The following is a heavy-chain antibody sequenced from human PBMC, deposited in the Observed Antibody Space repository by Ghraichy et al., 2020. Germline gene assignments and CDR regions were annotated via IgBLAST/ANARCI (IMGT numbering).Heavy chain of an antibody. D-gene: IGHD4-23*01. CDR1: GFTVSSYA. Sequence: GSLRLSCAASGFTVSSYAMSWVRQAPGKGLEWVSAISGSGGSTYHADSVTGRFTIPRDNSKNTLYLQINSLRAEDTAVYYCAKDQTTVVTPYFDYWGQGTLVTVSS. CDR3: AKDQTTVVTPYFDY. J-gene: IGHJ4*02. CDR2: ISGSGGST. V-gene: IGHV3-23*01.